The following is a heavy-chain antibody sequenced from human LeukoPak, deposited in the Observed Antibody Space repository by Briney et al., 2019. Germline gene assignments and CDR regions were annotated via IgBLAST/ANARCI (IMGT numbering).Heavy chain of an antibody. CDR2: IIPIFGTA. V-gene: IGHV1-69*05. D-gene: IGHD6-19*01. Sequence: ASVKVSCKASGGTFSSYAISWVRQAPGQGLEWMGRIIPIFGTANYAQKFQGRVTITTDEPTSTAYMELSSLRSEDTAVYYCAKQQWLGPTDAFDIWGQGTMVTVSS. CDR1: GGTFSSYA. CDR3: AKQQWLGPTDAFDI. J-gene: IGHJ3*02.